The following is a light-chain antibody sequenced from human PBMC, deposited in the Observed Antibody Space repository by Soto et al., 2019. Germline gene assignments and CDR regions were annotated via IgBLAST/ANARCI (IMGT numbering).Light chain of an antibody. V-gene: IGLV3-25*02. CDR2: KDS. CDR1: ALPKQY. J-gene: IGLJ1*01. CDR3: QSADSSGTYYG. Sequence: SYELTQPPSVSVSPGQTARITCSGDALPKQYAYWYQQKPGQAPVLVIYKDSERPSGIPERFSGSSSGTTVTLTISGVQAEDEAEYYCQSADSSGTYYGFGPGTKVTVL.